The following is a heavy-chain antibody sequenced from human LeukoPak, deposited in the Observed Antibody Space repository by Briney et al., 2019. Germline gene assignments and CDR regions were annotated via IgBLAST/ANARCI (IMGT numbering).Heavy chain of an antibody. Sequence: GESLKISCRDSGYSFTTYWIVWVRQMPGKGLEWMGIIYPGDSHTRYSPSFQGQVTTSADTSISTAYLQWSSLKAADTAMYYCARSHGTWYGDSWGQGTLVTVSS. CDR3: ARSHGTWYGDS. CDR2: IYPGDSHT. D-gene: IGHD6-13*01. CDR1: GYSFTTYW. J-gene: IGHJ4*02. V-gene: IGHV5-51*01.